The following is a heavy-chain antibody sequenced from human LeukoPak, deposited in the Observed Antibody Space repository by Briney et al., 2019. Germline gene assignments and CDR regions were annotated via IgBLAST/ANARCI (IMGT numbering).Heavy chain of an antibody. CDR2: IYYSGST. Sequence: SETLSLTCTVSGGSISGSSYYWGWIRQPPGKGLEWIGSIYYSGSTYYNPSLKSRVTISVDTSKNQFSPKLSSVTAADTAVYYCARQTYDSSGYYYYYGVDVWGQGTTVTVSS. J-gene: IGHJ6*02. CDR3: ARQTYDSSGYYYYYGVDV. CDR1: GGSISGSSYY. V-gene: IGHV4-39*01. D-gene: IGHD3-22*01.